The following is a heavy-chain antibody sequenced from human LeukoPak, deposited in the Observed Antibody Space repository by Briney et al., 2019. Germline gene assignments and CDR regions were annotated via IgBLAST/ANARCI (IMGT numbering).Heavy chain of an antibody. CDR3: ARLGSRVL. CDR2: INHSGYT. V-gene: IGHV4-34*01. D-gene: IGHD1-26*01. Sequence: SETLSLTCTVSGGSISSYYWSWIRQSPGKGLEWIGQINHSGYTNYKPSLKSRVTMSVDTSKNQFSLKLISMTAADTAVYYCARLGSRVLWGQGTLVTVSS. CDR1: GGSISSYY. J-gene: IGHJ4*02.